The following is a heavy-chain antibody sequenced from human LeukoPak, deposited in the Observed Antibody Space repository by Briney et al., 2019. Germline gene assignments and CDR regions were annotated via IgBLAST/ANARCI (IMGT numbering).Heavy chain of an antibody. CDR1: GASIRSYY. Sequence: KPSETLSLTCTVSGASIRSYYWSWIRQPPGKGLEWIGYIYYRGSTNYNPSLKSRVTISVDTSKNQFSLKLSSVTAADTAVYYCVGSIRTYYFDYWGQGTLVTVSS. V-gene: IGHV4-59*01. J-gene: IGHJ4*02. CDR3: VGSIRTYYFDY. CDR2: IYYRGST. D-gene: IGHD3-10*01.